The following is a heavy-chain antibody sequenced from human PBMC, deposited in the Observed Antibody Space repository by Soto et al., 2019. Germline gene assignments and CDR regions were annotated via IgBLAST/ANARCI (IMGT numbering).Heavy chain of an antibody. V-gene: IGHV4-31*03. CDR3: ARSAFYYDNTDHWGWFDP. J-gene: IGHJ5*02. CDR2: IDYTGST. CDR1: GGSIRSDDYY. D-gene: IGHD3-22*01. Sequence: PSETLSLTCTVSGGSIRSDDYYWSWIRQLPGKGLEWIGYIDYTGSTYYNPSLKSRVTTSIDTSKNQFSLKLSSVTAADTALYYCARSAFYYDNTDHWGWFDPWGQGTLVTVSS.